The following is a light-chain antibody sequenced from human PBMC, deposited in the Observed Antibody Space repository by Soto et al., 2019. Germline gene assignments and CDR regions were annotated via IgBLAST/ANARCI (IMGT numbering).Light chain of an antibody. CDR3: QQYGRSPPMYT. CDR1: QSVNSSY. Sequence: DIVLTQSPGTLSLSPGERATLSCRASQSVNSSYLAWYQQKPGQAPRLLIYGASSRATGIPDRFSGSGSGTYFTLTISRLEPEDFAVYYCQQYGRSPPMYTFGQGTKLEIK. V-gene: IGKV3-20*01. J-gene: IGKJ2*01. CDR2: GAS.